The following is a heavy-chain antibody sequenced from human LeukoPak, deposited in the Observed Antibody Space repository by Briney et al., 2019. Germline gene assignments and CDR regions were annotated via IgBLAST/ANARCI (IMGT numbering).Heavy chain of an antibody. CDR1: GGSISSNTFH. CDR2: IYYSGST. V-gene: IGHV4-39*01. CDR3: ARHGPQSSAYRHFDS. D-gene: IGHD3-22*01. Sequence: PSETLSLTCSVSGGSISSNTFHWGWIRQPPGKGLEWIGSIYYSGSTYYNPSLKSRVSISVDTSKNQFSLRLTSVTAADTAVYYCARHGPQSSAYRHFDSWGQGILVTASS. J-gene: IGHJ4*02.